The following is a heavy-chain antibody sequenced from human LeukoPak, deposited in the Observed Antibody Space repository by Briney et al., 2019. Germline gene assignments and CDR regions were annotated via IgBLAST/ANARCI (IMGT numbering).Heavy chain of an antibody. CDR3: ARGPSTPFDY. Sequence: GGSLRLSCAASGFTFCTYTMNWVRQAPGKGLEWVSSISSSSRYIYYADSVKGRFTISRDNAKNSLYLQMNSLRAEDAAVYYCARGPSTPFDYWGQGTLVTVSS. J-gene: IGHJ4*02. D-gene: IGHD5/OR15-5a*01. V-gene: IGHV3-21*01. CDR2: ISSSSRYI. CDR1: GFTFCTYT.